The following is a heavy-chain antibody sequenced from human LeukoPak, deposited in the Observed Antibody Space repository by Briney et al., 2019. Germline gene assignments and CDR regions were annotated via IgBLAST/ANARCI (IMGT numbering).Heavy chain of an antibody. V-gene: IGHV1-46*01. CDR2: IYPRDGST. J-gene: IGHJ4*02. Sequence: ASVKVSCKASGYTFTINYIHWVRQAPGQGLEWMGMIYPRDGSTGYAQKFQGRVTVTRGRSTSTVHMELSGLRSEDTAVYYCARDQEGFDYWGQGTLVTVSS. CDR3: ARDQEGFDY. CDR1: GYTFTINY.